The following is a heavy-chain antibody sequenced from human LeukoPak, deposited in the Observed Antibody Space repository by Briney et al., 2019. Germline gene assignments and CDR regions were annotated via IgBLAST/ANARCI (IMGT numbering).Heavy chain of an antibody. CDR2: ISWNSGSI. V-gene: IGHV3-9*01. CDR1: GFTFDDYA. J-gene: IGHJ5*02. D-gene: IGHD6-6*01. Sequence: GGSLRLSCAASGFTFDDYAMHWVRQAPGRGLEWVSGISWNSGSIGYADSVKGRFTISRDNAKNSLYLQMNSLRAEDTALYYCAKDSSWGQGTLVTVSP. CDR3: AKDSS.